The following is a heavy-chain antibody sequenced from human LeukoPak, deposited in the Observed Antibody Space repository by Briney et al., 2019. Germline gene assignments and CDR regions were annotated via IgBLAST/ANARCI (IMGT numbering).Heavy chain of an antibody. D-gene: IGHD5-12*01. CDR1: GFTFSSYA. CDR2: ISGSGVTT. J-gene: IGHJ4*02. Sequence: GGSLRLSCAASGFTFSSYAMSWVRQAPGMGLEWVSAISGSGVTTYYADSVKGRFTISRDNSKNTLYLQMNSLRAEETAVYYCAKETDFRGYSGHDFDYWGQGTLVTVSS. CDR3: AKETDFRGYSGHDFDY. V-gene: IGHV3-23*01.